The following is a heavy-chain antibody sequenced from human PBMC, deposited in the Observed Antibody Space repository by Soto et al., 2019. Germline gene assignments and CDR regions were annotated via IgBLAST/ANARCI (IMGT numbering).Heavy chain of an antibody. CDR1: GFTFSSYW. CDR3: TSDGSPFALDV. CDR2: IKTDGSEK. V-gene: IGHV3-7*03. Sequence: EVQLVESGGGLVQPGGSLRLSCAASGFTFSSYWLSWARQAPGKGLEWVANIKTDGSEKYYVDSVKGRFTTSIDNSRNFFYLQMNILTGEDTAVYYCTSDGSPFALDVWCLGTAVTVSS. J-gene: IGHJ6*02.